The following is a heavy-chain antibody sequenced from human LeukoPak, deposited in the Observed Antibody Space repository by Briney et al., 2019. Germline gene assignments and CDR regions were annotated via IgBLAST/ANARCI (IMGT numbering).Heavy chain of an antibody. D-gene: IGHD3-22*01. V-gene: IGHV3-30-3*01. Sequence: GRSLRLSCAASGFTFSSYAMHWVRQAPGKGLEWVAVISYDGSNKYYADSVKGRFTISRDNSKNTLYLQMNSLRAEDTAEYYCAREGGVVITEAFDYWGQGTLVTVSS. CDR1: GFTFSSYA. CDR2: ISYDGSNK. CDR3: AREGGVVITEAFDY. J-gene: IGHJ4*02.